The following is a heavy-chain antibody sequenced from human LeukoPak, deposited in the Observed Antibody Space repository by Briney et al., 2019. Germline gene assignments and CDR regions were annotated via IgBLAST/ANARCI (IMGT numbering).Heavy chain of an antibody. CDR1: GFTFSSYA. J-gene: IGHJ4*02. V-gene: IGHV3-30-3*01. CDR3: ARGSGIAVAGTSSPFDY. D-gene: IGHD6-19*01. CDR2: ISYDGSNK. Sequence: GRSLRLSCAASGFTFSSYAMHWVRQAPGKGLEWVAVISYDGSNKYYADSVKGRFTISRDNSKNTLYLQMNSLRAEDTAVYYCARGSGIAVAGTSSPFDYWGREPWSPSPQ.